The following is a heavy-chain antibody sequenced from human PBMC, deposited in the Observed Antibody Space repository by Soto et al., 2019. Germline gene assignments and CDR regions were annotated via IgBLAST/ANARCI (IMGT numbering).Heavy chain of an antibody. Sequence: AGGSLRLSCAASGFTFSSYAMHWVRQAPGKGLEWVAVISYDGSNKYYADSVKGRFTISRDNSKNTLYLQMNSLRAEDTAVYYCVCKTTDFDYWGQATLVTVSS. J-gene: IGHJ4*02. V-gene: IGHV3-30-3*01. CDR3: VCKTTDFDY. CDR2: ISYDGSNK. CDR1: GFTFSSYA.